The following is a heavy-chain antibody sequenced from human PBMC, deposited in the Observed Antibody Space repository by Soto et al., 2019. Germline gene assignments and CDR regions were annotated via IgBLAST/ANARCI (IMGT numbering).Heavy chain of an antibody. CDR3: AKDQIWGSYRLSAFDI. CDR1: GFTFSSYA. Sequence: GGSLRLSCAASGFTFSSYAMSWVRQAPGKGLEWVSAISGSGGSTYYADSVKGRFTISRDNSKNTLYLQMNSLRAEDTAVYYCAKDQIWGSYRLSAFDIWGQGTMVTVSS. CDR2: ISGSGGST. V-gene: IGHV3-23*01. J-gene: IGHJ3*02. D-gene: IGHD3-16*02.